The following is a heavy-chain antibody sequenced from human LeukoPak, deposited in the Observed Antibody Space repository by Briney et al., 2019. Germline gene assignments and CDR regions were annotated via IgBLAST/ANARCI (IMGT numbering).Heavy chain of an antibody. CDR3: ARHYCSSTSCSPRWFDY. D-gene: IGHD2-2*01. CDR1: GGSISSNY. V-gene: IGHV4-59*08. J-gene: IGHJ4*02. CDR2: IYYSGST. Sequence: SETPSLTCTVSGGSISSNYWSWIRQPPGKGLEWIGYIYYSGSTNYNPSLKSRVTISVDTSKNQFSLKLSSVTAADTAVYYCARHYCSSTSCSPRWFDYWGQGTLVTVSS.